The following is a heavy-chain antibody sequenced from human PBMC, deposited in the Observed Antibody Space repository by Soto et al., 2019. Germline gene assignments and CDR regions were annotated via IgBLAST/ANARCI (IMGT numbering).Heavy chain of an antibody. CDR3: ARDRNHYYYYMDV. J-gene: IGHJ6*03. CDR1: GFTFSSYS. CDR2: ISSSSSTI. V-gene: IGHV3-48*01. Sequence: PGGSLRLSCAASGFTFSSYSMNWVRQAPGKGLEWVSYISSSSSTIYYADSVKGRFTISRDNAKNSLYLQMNSLRAEDTAVYYCARDRNHYYYYMDVWGKGTTVTVSS.